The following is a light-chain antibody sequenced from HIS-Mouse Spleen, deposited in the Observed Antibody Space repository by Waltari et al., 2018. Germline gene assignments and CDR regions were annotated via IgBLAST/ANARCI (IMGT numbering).Light chain of an antibody. J-gene: IGKJ2*01. Sequence: DIVMTQTXLSLSVTPGXPASIXXKXXQSLLHIVGKTYLYWYLQXPGQPPPLLIYEVSNRFSGVPDRFSGSGSGTDFTLKISRVEAEDVGVYYCMQSIQLXYTXGQGTKLEIK. V-gene: IGKV2D-29*01. CDR1: QSLLHIVGKTY. CDR3: MQSIQLXYT. CDR2: EVS.